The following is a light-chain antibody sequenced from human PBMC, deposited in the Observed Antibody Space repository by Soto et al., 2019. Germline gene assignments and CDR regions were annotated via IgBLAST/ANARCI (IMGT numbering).Light chain of an antibody. V-gene: IGLV1-40*01. CDR3: QSYDSSLSGYVV. CDR1: SSNIGAGYD. Sequence: QLVLTQPPSVSGAPGQRVIISCTGSSSNIGAGYDVHWYQQLPGTAPKLLIYGNFNRPSGVPDRFSGSKSGTSASLAVTGLQAVDEADYYCQSYDSSLSGYVVFGGGTKVTVL. J-gene: IGLJ2*01. CDR2: GNF.